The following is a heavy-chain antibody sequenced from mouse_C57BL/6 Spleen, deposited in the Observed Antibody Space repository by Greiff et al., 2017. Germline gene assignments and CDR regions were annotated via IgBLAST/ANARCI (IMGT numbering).Heavy chain of an antibody. CDR3: ARSYYSNSDY. J-gene: IGHJ2*01. CDR1: GYAFSSSW. D-gene: IGHD2-5*01. V-gene: IGHV1-82*01. Sequence: VQLQQSGPELVKPGASVKISCKASGYAFSSSWMNWVKQRPGKGLEWIGRIYPGDGDTNYNGKFKGKATLTADKSSSTAYMQLSSLTSEDSAVYFCARSYYSNSDYWGQGTTLTVSS. CDR2: IYPGDGDT.